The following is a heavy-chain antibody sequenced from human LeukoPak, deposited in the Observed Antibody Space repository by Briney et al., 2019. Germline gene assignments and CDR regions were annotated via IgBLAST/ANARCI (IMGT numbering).Heavy chain of an antibody. J-gene: IGHJ4*02. D-gene: IGHD6-6*01. CDR2: ISGSGGST. CDR1: GFTFSSYA. CDR3: AKIGSRGSSSSPYYFDY. Sequence: GGSLRLSCAASGFTFSSYAMSWVRQAPGKGLEWVSAISGSGGSTYYADSVKGRFTISRDNSKNTLYLQMNSLRAEDTAVYYCAKIGSRGSSSSPYYFDYWGQGTLVTVSS. V-gene: IGHV3-23*01.